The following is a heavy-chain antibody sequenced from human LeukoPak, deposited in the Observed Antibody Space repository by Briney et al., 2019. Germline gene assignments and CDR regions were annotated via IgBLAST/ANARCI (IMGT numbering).Heavy chain of an antibody. D-gene: IGHD3-10*01. Sequence: GGSLRLSCAASGFTVSSNYMSWVRQAPGKVLEWVSGISPSGDITYYADSVKGRFTISRDNSKNTLYLEVISLTAEDTAVYYCAKDDAWLRFGEWSQGTLVTVSS. CDR3: AKDDAWLRFGE. CDR1: GFTVSSNY. J-gene: IGHJ4*02. V-gene: IGHV3-23*01. CDR2: ISPSGDIT.